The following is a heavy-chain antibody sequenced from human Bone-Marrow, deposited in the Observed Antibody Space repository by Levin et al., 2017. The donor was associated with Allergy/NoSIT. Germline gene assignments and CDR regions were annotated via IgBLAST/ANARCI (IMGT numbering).Heavy chain of an antibody. D-gene: IGHD2-2*01. V-gene: IGHV3-20*01. CDR1: GFTFDDYG. CDR2: INWNGGST. J-gene: IGHJ6*03. Sequence: GESLKISCAASGFTFDDYGMSWVRQAPGKGLEWVSGINWNGGSTGYADSVKGRFTISRDNAKNSLYLQMNSLRAEDTALYHCARDVGSSSIVVVPAAHTIYYYYYYMDVWGKGTTVTVSS. CDR3: ARDVGSSSIVVVPAAHTIYYYYYYMDV.